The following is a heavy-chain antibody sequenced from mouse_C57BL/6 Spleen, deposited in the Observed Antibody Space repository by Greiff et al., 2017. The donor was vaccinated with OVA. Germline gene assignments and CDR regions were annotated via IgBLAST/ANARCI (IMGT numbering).Heavy chain of an antibody. D-gene: IGHD2-2*01. V-gene: IGHV1-15*01. CDR3: TKWLRFFFDY. Sequence: QVQLKQSGAELVRPGASVTLSCKASGYTFTDYEMHWVKQTPVHGLEWIGAIDPETGGTAYNQKFKGKAILTADKSSSTAYMELRSLTSEDSAVYYCTKWLRFFFDYWGQGTTLTVSS. CDR1: GYTFTDYE. CDR2: IDPETGGT. J-gene: IGHJ2*01.